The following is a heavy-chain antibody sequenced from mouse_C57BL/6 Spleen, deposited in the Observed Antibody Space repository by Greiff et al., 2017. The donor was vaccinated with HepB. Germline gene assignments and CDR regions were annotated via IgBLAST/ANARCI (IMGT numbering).Heavy chain of an antibody. CDR1: GYTFTSYW. CDR3: ARGGGVATTGTRFAY. D-gene: IGHD1-1*01. Sequence: QVQLQQPGAELVMPGASVKLSCKASGYTFTSYWMHWVEQRPGQGLEWIGEIDPSDSYTNYNQKFKGKSTLTVDKSSSTAYMQLSSLTSEDSAVYYCARGGGVATTGTRFAYWGQGTLVTVSA. CDR2: IDPSDSYT. J-gene: IGHJ3*01. V-gene: IGHV1-69*01.